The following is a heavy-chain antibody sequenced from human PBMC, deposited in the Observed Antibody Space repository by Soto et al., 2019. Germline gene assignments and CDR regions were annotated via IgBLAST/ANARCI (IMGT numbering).Heavy chain of an antibody. D-gene: IGHD4-4*01. J-gene: IGHJ3*02. Sequence: SSETLSLTCAIYDVSFSVYYLNWIRQSPGEGLEWIGEINHSGSTNYNPSLKSRVTMSVDASKNQFSLKLSSVTAADTAVYYCARDSTRRGACDIWGQGTTVTVSS. CDR1: DVSFSVYY. V-gene: IGHV4-34*01. CDR3: ARDSTRRGACDI. CDR2: INHSGST.